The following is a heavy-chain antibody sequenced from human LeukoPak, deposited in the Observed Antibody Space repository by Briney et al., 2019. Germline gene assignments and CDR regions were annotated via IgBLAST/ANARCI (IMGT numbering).Heavy chain of an antibody. J-gene: IGHJ4*02. CDR2: IYYSGST. CDR3: ARDRDDSGSYFDY. V-gene: IGHV4-59*12. D-gene: IGHD1-14*01. Sequence: SETLSLTCTVSGGSISSYYWSWIRQPPGKGLEWIGYIYYSGSTNYNPSLKSRVTISVDTSKNQFSLKLSSVTAADTAVYYCARDRDDSGSYFDYWGQGTLVTVSS. CDR1: GGSISSYY.